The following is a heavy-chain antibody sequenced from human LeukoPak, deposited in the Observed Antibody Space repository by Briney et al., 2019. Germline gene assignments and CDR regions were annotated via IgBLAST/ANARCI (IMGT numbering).Heavy chain of an antibody. CDR1: GFTFSTYA. CDR3: ARDGYCSGGSCYFNHYYYYYMDV. J-gene: IGHJ6*03. CDR2: ISATGSTT. D-gene: IGHD2-15*01. V-gene: IGHV3-23*01. Sequence: PGGSLRLSCAASGFTFSTYAMTWVRQAPGKGLESVSLISATGSTTYYADSVQGRFTISRDNAKNSLYLQMNSLRAEDTALYYCARDGYCSGGSCYFNHYYYYYMDVWGKGTTVTVSS.